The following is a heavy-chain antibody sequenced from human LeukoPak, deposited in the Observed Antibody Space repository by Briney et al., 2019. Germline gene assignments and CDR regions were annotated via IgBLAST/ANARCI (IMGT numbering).Heavy chain of an antibody. J-gene: IGHJ5*02. V-gene: IGHV3-30*03. CDR1: GFTFNEYG. D-gene: IGHD4-11*01. CDR3: ARGPEKLYYSKIWFDP. CDR2: IYHDGSKK. Sequence: GGSLRLSCAASGFTFNEYGMHWVRQTPGKGLEWVAAIYHDGSKKYSGASVKGQFTTSRDNSKNTLFLEMNSLRPEDTAMYYCARGPEKLYYSKIWFDPWGQGTLVTVSS.